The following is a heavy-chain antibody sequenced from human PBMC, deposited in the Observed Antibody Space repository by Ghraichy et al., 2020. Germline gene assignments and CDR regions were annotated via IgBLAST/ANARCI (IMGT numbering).Heavy chain of an antibody. CDR1: GFPFNLYA. Sequence: GGSLRLSCAASGFPFNLYAMNWVRQAPGKGPEWISYITSSSSTLYYADSVKGRFTISRDNAKNSLYLQMNSLRDEDTAMYYCARDHYYDSSRYSDYWGQGTLVTGSS. D-gene: IGHD3-22*01. CDR3: ARDHYYDSSRYSDY. V-gene: IGHV3-48*02. CDR2: ITSSSSTL. J-gene: IGHJ4*02.